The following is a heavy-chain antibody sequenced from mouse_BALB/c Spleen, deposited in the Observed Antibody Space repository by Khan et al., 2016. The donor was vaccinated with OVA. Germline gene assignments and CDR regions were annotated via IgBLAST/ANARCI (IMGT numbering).Heavy chain of an antibody. J-gene: IGHJ2*01. CDR2: ISIGGGTT. CDR1: GFAFSSYD. Sequence: EVELVESGGGLVKPGGSLKLSCEASGFAFSSYDMSWVRQTPEKRLEWVAFISIGGGTTYYPDTVKGRFTISRDNATNTLYLQMNSLKSEDTAMXYCTSPDNYGSNYYFDYWGQGTTLTVSS. CDR3: TSPDNYGSNYYFDY. D-gene: IGHD1-1*01. V-gene: IGHV5-12-1*01.